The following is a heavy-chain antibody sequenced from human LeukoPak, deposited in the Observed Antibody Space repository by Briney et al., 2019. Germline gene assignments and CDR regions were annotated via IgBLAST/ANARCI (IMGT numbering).Heavy chain of an antibody. Sequence: SEALSLTCTVSGGSISTYWSWIRQPPGKGLELIGYIYYSGSTNYNPSLKSRVTISVDTSKNQFSLKLTSVTAADTAVYYCARVWSSRKAFDIWGQGTMVTVSS. CDR1: GGSISTY. J-gene: IGHJ3*02. CDR3: ARVWSSRKAFDI. CDR2: IYYSGST. D-gene: IGHD3-16*01. V-gene: IGHV4-59*01.